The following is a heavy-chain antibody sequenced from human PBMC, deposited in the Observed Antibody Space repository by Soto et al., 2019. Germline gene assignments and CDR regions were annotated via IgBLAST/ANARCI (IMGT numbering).Heavy chain of an antibody. V-gene: IGHV1-58*01. CDR1: GFTFTSSA. J-gene: IGHJ4*02. D-gene: IGHD3-22*01. CDR2: IVVGSGNT. Sequence: VSCKASGFTFTSSAVQWVRQARGQRLEWIGWIVVGSGNTNYAQKFQERVTITRDMSTSTAYMELSSLRSEDTAVYYCAADWHYDSSGYYSSLFDYWGQGTLVTVSS. CDR3: AADWHYDSSGYYSSLFDY.